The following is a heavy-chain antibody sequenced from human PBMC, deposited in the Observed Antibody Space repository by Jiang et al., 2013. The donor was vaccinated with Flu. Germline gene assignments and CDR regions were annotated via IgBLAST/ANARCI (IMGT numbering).Heavy chain of an antibody. Sequence: LLKPSETLSLTCTVSSGSISSHYWSWIRQPPGKGLEWIGYIYYSGSTNYNPSLKSRVTISVDTSKNQFSLKLSSVTAADTAVYYCARWNTVSDAFDIWGQGTMVTVSS. CDR1: SGSISSHY. D-gene: IGHD4-17*01. V-gene: IGHV4-59*08. CDR2: IYYSGST. CDR3: ARWNTVSDAFDI. J-gene: IGHJ3*02.